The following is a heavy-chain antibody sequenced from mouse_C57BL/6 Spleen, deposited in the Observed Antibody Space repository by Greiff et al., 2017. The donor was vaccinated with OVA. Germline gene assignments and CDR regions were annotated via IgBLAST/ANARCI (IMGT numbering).Heavy chain of an antibody. CDR3: TRGGIYDGYWGIDY. Sequence: EVKVVESGEGLVKPGGSLKLSCAASGFTFSSYAMSWVRQTPEKRLEWVAYISSGGDYIYYADTVKGRFTISRDNARNTLYLQMSSLKSEDTAMYYCTRGGIYDGYWGIDYWGQGTTLTVSS. V-gene: IGHV5-9-1*02. CDR1: GFTFSSYA. CDR2: ISSGGDYI. D-gene: IGHD2-3*01. J-gene: IGHJ2*01.